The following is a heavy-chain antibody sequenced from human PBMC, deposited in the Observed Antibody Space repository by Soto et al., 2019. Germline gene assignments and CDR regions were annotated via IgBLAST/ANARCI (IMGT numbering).Heavy chain of an antibody. CDR3: AKDVYAVAGFDY. Sequence: EVQLLESGGGLVQPGGSLRLSCAASGFTFSSYAMSWVRQAPGKGLEWVSAISGSGGSTYYADSVKGRFTISRDNSKNTLYLHMNSLRAEDTAAYYCAKDVYAVAGFDYWGQGTLVTVSS. CDR1: GFTFSSYA. V-gene: IGHV3-23*01. D-gene: IGHD6-19*01. CDR2: ISGSGGST. J-gene: IGHJ4*02.